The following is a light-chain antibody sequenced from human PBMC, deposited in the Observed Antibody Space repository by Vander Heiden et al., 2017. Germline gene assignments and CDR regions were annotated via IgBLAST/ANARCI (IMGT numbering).Light chain of an antibody. Sequence: SRMTQYPLSLSASVGDRVTITCRASQSISTYFNWYQQNTGKAPQLLIYAASSVQSRVQSRFTGSGSGTDFTLTISSRLPEDFATYYCQQRYSTPITFGQGTRLEIK. CDR2: AAS. CDR1: QSISTY. V-gene: IGKV1-39*01. J-gene: IGKJ5*01. CDR3: QQRYSTPIT.